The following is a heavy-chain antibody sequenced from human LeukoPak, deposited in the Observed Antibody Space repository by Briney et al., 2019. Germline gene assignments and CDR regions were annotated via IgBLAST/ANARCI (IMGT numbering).Heavy chain of an antibody. V-gene: IGHV4-39*07. D-gene: IGHD3-22*01. CDR1: GGSISSSSYY. CDR2: IYYSGST. CDR3: ARDGTNYYDSSGYYYYYYYMDV. Sequence: SETLSLTCTVSGGSISSSSYYWGWIRQPPGKGLEWIGSIYYSGSTYYNPSLKSRVTISVDTSKNQFSLKLSSVTAADTAVYYCARDGTNYYDSSGYYYYYYYMDVWGKGTTVTVSS. J-gene: IGHJ6*03.